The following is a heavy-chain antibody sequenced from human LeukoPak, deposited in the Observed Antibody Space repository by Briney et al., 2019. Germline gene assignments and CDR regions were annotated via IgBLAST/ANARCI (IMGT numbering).Heavy chain of an antibody. D-gene: IGHD5-18*01. CDR1: GGSIRSYY. J-gene: IGHJ3*02. Sequence: SETLSLTCTVSGGSIRSYYWSWIRQPAGNGLEWIGRIYASGSTNYNPSLKSRVTMSVDTSKNRFSLKLSSVTAADTAVYYCARDAVDTAIDAFDIWGQGTMVTVSS. CDR3: ARDAVDTAIDAFDI. CDR2: IYASGST. V-gene: IGHV4-4*07.